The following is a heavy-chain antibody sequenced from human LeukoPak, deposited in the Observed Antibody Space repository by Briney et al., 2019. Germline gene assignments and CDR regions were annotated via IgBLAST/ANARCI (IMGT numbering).Heavy chain of an antibody. CDR1: GFTLSSNY. D-gene: IGHD3-16*01. V-gene: IGHV3-53*01. CDR2: IYSGGST. J-gene: IGHJ6*03. Sequence: GGSLRLSCAASGFTLSSNYMSWVRKAPGKGLEWVSDIYSGGSTYYADSVKGRFTISRDNSKNTLYLQMNSLRAEDPAVYYCARELHYDYYYMDVWGKGTTVTVSS. CDR3: ARELHYDYYYMDV.